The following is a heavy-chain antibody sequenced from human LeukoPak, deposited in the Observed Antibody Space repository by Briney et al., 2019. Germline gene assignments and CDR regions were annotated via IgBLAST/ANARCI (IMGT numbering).Heavy chain of an antibody. V-gene: IGHV1-18*01. CDR1: GYAFTTYG. Sequence: ASVKVSYKASGYAFTTYGISWVRQAPGQGPEWMGCISGKNGDTKYAQILQDRVTMTPDTSTNTAYMELRNLRSDDTAVYYCARDPFRSHRSPLDWFGDSWGQGTLVTVSS. D-gene: IGHD3-10*01. CDR2: ISGKNGDT. CDR3: ARDPFRSHRSPLDWFGDS. J-gene: IGHJ1*01.